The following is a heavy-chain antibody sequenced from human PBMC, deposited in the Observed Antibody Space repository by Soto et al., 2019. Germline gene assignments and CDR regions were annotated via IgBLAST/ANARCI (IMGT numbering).Heavy chain of an antibody. V-gene: IGHV4-31*03. CDR1: GGSISSGGYY. CDR3: ARDQSAGPGSGMDV. D-gene: IGHD3-10*01. Sequence: QVQLQESGPGLVKPSQTLSLTCTVSGGSISSGGYYWSWIRQHPGKGMEWIGYIYYSGSTYYNPSLKSRVTISVDTSKNQFSLKLSSVTAADTAVYYCARDQSAGPGSGMDVWGQGTTVTVSS. J-gene: IGHJ6*02. CDR2: IYYSGST.